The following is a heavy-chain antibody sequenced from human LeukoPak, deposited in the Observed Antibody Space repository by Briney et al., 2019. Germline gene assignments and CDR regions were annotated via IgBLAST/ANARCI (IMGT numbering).Heavy chain of an antibody. J-gene: IGHJ5*02. CDR1: GGTFSSYA. V-gene: IGHV1-69*04. D-gene: IGHD2-2*01. CDR3: ARDLTVVPAAMSGTWHDP. Sequence: SVKVSCKASGGTFSSYAISWVRQAPGQGLEWMGRIIPILGIANYAQKFQGRVTITADKSTSTAYMELSSLRSEDTAVYYCARDLTVVPAAMSGTWHDPWGQGTLVNVSS. CDR2: IIPILGIA.